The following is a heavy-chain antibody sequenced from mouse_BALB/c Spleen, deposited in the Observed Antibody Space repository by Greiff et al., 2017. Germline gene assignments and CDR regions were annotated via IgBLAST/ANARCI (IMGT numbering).Heavy chain of an antibody. Sequence: EVKLMESGGGLVQPGGSLKLSCAASGFDFSRYWMSWVRQAPGKGLEWIGEINPDSSTINYTPSLKDKFIISRDNAKNTLYLQMSKVRSEDTALYYCARLYYDYDEGFAYWGQGTLVTVSA. D-gene: IGHD2-4*01. CDR2: INPDSSTI. CDR1: GFDFSRYW. V-gene: IGHV4-1*02. CDR3: ARLYYDYDEGFAY. J-gene: IGHJ3*01.